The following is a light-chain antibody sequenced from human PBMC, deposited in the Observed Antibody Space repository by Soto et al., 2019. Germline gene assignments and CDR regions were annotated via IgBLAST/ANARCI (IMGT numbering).Light chain of an antibody. CDR1: QSLLHSNGYNS. Sequence: DIVMTQSPLSLPVTPGEPASISCRSSQSLLHSNGYNSLDWYLQKPGQSPQLLIYLGSNRASGVPDRFSGSGSGTDFTLKISRVEAEDVGVYYCIQALQTPITFGQGTRLEIK. CDR3: IQALQTPIT. V-gene: IGKV2-28*01. CDR2: LGS. J-gene: IGKJ5*01.